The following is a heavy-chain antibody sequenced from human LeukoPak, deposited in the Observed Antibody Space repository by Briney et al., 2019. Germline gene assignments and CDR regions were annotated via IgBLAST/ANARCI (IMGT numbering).Heavy chain of an antibody. CDR3: ARGCRDSSGYYYPEGYYYYYMDV. D-gene: IGHD3-22*01. CDR2: IYSGGST. V-gene: IGHV3-53*01. CDR1: GFTVSSNY. J-gene: IGHJ6*03. Sequence: GGSLRLSCAASGFTVSSNYMSWVRQAPGKGLEWVSVIYSGGSTYYADSVKGRFTISRDNSKNTLYLQMNSLRAEDTAVYYCARGCRDSSGYYYPEGYYYYYMDVWGKGTTVTISS.